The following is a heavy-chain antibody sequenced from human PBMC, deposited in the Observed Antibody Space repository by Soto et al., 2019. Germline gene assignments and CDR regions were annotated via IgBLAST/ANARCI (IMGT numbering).Heavy chain of an antibody. Sequence: EVQLVESGEGLVEPGGSLRLCCAASGFTFSSYNIHWIRQAPGKGLEFVSAISRSGDRKYYADSVKGRFTITRDNSKNTVWLQMGSLRAEDMAVSYCARARCSSGQCYYFDYWGRGALVSVSS. CDR3: ARARCSSGQCYYFDY. V-gene: IGHV3-64*02. CDR1: GFTFSSYN. J-gene: IGHJ4*02. CDR2: ISRSGDRK. D-gene: IGHD2-15*01.